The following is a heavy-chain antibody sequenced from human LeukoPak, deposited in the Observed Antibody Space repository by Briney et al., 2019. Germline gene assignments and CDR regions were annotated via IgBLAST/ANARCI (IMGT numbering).Heavy chain of an antibody. CDR2: ISWNSGSI. CDR1: GFTFDDYA. Sequence: PGRSLRLSCAASGFTFDDYAMHWVRQAPGKGLEWVSGISWNSGSIDYADSVKGRFTISRDKAKNSLYLQMNSLRAEDTALYYCAKSEAYGSGSADYWGQGTLVTVSS. J-gene: IGHJ4*02. CDR3: AKSEAYGSGSADY. V-gene: IGHV3-9*01. D-gene: IGHD3-10*01.